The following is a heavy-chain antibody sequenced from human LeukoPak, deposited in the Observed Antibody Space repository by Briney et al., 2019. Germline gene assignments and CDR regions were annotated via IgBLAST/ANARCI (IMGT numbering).Heavy chain of an antibody. D-gene: IGHD3-22*01. V-gene: IGHV4-61*02. Sequence: PSQTLSLTCTVSGGSISSGSYYWSWIRQPAGKGLEWIGRIYTSGSTNYNRSLKSRVTISIDTSKNQFSLKLSSVTAADTAVYYCARVTTGGYYNCWGQGTLVTVSS. CDR2: IYTSGST. J-gene: IGHJ4*02. CDR3: ARVTTGGYYNC. CDR1: GGSISSGSYY.